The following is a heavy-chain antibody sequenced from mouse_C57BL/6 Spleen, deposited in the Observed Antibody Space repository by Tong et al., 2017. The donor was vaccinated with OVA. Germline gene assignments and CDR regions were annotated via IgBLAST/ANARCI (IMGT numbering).Heavy chain of an antibody. CDR3: ARQDGYYPDY. J-gene: IGHJ2*01. D-gene: IGHD2-3*01. V-gene: IGHV5-17*03. Sequence: EVQLQESGGGLVKPGGSLTLSCAASGFTFSDYGMLWVRQAPEKGLEWVAYISSGSSTIYYADTVKGRFTISRDNAKNTLYLQMSSMKTEDTAMYYCARQDGYYPDYWGQGTTLTVSS. CDR2: ISSGSSTI. CDR1: GFTFSDYG.